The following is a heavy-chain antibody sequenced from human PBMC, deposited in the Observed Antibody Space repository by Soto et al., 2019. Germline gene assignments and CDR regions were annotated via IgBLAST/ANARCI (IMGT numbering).Heavy chain of an antibody. D-gene: IGHD5-18*01. CDR2: ISGSGGST. Sequence: EVQLLESGGGLVQPGGSLRLSCAASGFTFSSYAMIWVRQAPGKGLEWVSAISGSGGSTYYADSVKGRFTISRDNSKNTLYLQMNSLRAEDTAVYYCAKDLGYSYGYGPVDYWGQGTLVTVSS. V-gene: IGHV3-23*01. CDR1: GFTFSSYA. J-gene: IGHJ4*02. CDR3: AKDLGYSYGYGPVDY.